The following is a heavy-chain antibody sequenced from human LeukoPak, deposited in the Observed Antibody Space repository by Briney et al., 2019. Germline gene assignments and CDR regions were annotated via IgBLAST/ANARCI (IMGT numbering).Heavy chain of an antibody. J-gene: IGHJ6*02. D-gene: IGHD6-13*01. CDR2: IIPIFGTA. Sequence: ASVKVSCKASGGTFSSYAISWVRRAPGQGLEWMGGIIPIFGTANYAQKFQGRVTITADESTSTAYMELSSLRSEDTAVYYCARGSAIAAAGTYYYYYGMDVWGQGTTVTVSS. CDR3: ARGSAIAAAGTYYYYYGMDV. CDR1: GGTFSSYA. V-gene: IGHV1-69*13.